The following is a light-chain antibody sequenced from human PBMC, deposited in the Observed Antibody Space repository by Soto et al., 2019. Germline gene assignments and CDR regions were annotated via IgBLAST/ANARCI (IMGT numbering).Light chain of an antibody. CDR1: QNLLHSNGYNY. CDR3: MQALQTPRT. J-gene: IGKJ3*01. V-gene: IGKV2-28*01. CDR2: LGS. Sequence: DIVMTQSPLSLPVTPGEPASISCRSSQNLLHSNGYNYLDWYLQKPGQSPQLLIYLGSNRASGVXDXYSGSGSGTDFTLKISRVEAEDVGVYYCMQALQTPRTFGPGTRVDIK.